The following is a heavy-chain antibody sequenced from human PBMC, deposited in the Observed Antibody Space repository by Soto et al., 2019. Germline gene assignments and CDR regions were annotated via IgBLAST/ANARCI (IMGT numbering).Heavy chain of an antibody. D-gene: IGHD6-13*01. V-gene: IGHV3-33*01. Sequence: GGSLRLSCAASGFTFSSYGMHWVRQAPGKGLEWVAVIWYDGSNKYYADSVKGRFTISRDNSKNTLYLQMNSLRAEDTAVYYRARDYIAAAGTSLDYWGQGTLVTVSS. CDR2: IWYDGSNK. J-gene: IGHJ4*02. CDR1: GFTFSSYG. CDR3: ARDYIAAAGTSLDY.